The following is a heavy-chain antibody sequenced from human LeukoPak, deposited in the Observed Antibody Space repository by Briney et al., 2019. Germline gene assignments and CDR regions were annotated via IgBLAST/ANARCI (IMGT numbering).Heavy chain of an antibody. D-gene: IGHD6-19*01. J-gene: IGHJ6*02. CDR1: GGTFSSYA. CDR2: IIPILGIA. V-gene: IGHV1-69*04. CDR3: ARDRIAVAGRQGMDV. Sequence: GASVKVSCKASGGTFSSYAISWVRQAPGQGLEWMGRIIPILGIANYAQKFQGRVTITADKSTSTAYMELSSLRSGDTAVYYCARDRIAVAGRQGMDVWGQGTTVTVSS.